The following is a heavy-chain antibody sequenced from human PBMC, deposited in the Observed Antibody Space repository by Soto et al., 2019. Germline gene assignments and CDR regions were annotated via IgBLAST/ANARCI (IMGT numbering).Heavy chain of an antibody. CDR3: ARDMVSSSSDATFEY. Sequence: EVQLVESGGGLAQPGRSLRLSCAASGFIFDDYAMHWVRQAPAKSLEWVPGISWQSGSIRYADSVKGRFNNSRDNAKNSLYLQMNSLRVEDAALYYCARDMVSSSSDATFEYWGKGILVTVSS. J-gene: IGHJ4*02. D-gene: IGHD6-6*01. V-gene: IGHV3-9*01. CDR1: GFIFDDYA. CDR2: ISWQSGSI.